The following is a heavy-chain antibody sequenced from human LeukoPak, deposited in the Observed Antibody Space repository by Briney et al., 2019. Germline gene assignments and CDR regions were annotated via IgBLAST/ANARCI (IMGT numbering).Heavy chain of an antibody. CDR1: GFTFSSYE. J-gene: IGHJ4*02. D-gene: IGHD2-15*01. CDR2: ISSSGSTI. V-gene: IGHV3-48*03. Sequence: GGSLRLSCAASGFTFSSYEMNWVRQAPRKGLDWVSYISSSGSTIYYADAVKGRFTISRDNAKNSLYLQMNSLRAEDTAVYYCARDSYCSGGSCYSYYFDYWGQGTLVTVSS. CDR3: ARDSYCSGGSCYSYYFDY.